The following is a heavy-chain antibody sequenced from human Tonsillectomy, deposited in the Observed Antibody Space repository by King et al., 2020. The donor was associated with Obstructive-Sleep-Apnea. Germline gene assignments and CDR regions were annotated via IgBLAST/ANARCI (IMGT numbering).Heavy chain of an antibody. CDR2: VIPILVIA. CDR3: ARDPGYFDY. J-gene: IGHJ4*02. CDR1: GGTFSSYS. Sequence: QLGQSGAEGKKPGSSVKVSCKASGGTFSSYSISWGRKAPGHGLWWMGGVIPILVIANYAQKFQGSVTITADKSTSTAYMELSSLRSEDTAVYYCARDPGYFDYWGQGTLVTVSS. V-gene: IGHV1-69*04.